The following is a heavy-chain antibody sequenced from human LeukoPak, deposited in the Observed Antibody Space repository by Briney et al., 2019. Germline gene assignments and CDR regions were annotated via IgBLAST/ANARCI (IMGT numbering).Heavy chain of an antibody. V-gene: IGHV3-7*05. CDR3: AKGQSGYVSGSFDY. Sequence: GGSLRLSCVVSGFNFSSYWMSWVRQAPGKGLEWVANIKRDGGEKYYVDSVKGRFTISRDNAKKSLYLQMNSLRAEDTAVYYCAKGQSGYVSGSFDYWGQGTLVTVSS. D-gene: IGHD3-10*01. CDR1: GFNFSSYW. J-gene: IGHJ4*02. CDR2: IKRDGGEK.